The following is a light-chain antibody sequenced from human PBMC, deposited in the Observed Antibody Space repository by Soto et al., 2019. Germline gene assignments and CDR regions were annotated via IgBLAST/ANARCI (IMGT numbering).Light chain of an antibody. J-gene: IGLJ1*01. CDR2: EVS. V-gene: IGLV2-14*01. Sequence: QSALAQPASVSGSPGQSITISCTGTSSDVGGYNYVSWYQQHPGKAPKHVIYEVSNRPSRVSNRFSGSKSGNTASLTISGLKTEHEADYYCSSYTRSSTSYVFGTGPKVTVL. CDR1: SSDVGGYNY. CDR3: SSYTRSSTSYV.